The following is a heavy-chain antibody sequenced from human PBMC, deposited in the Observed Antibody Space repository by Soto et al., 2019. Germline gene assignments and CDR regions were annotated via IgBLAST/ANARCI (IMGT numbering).Heavy chain of an antibody. D-gene: IGHD3-10*01. CDR2: IYYSGNI. J-gene: IGHJ5*02. V-gene: IGHV4-39*01. CDR3: ARGVGLMWFGDVIRFDP. CDR1: GGSISSYY. Sequence: TLSLTCTVSGGSISSYYWGLIRQPPGKGLEWIGTIYYSGNIYYNPSLKSRVTISVDTAKNQFSLKLSSVTAADTAVYYCARGVGLMWFGDVIRFDPWGQGTLVTVSS.